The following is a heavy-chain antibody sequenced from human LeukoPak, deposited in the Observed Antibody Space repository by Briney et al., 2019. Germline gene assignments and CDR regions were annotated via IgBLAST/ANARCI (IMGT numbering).Heavy chain of an antibody. Sequence: PGGSLRLSCAASGFSFSNYGMHWVRQAPAKGLEWVAFIRYDGSHKYYADYVKGRFIVSRDNPKNTLHLQMKNLRAEDTAVYYCAKVRKVGTMGTAPFWGQGTLVTVSS. J-gene: IGHJ4*02. V-gene: IGHV3-30*02. CDR3: AKVRKVGTMGTAPF. CDR1: GFSFSNYG. CDR2: IRYDGSHK. D-gene: IGHD1-26*01.